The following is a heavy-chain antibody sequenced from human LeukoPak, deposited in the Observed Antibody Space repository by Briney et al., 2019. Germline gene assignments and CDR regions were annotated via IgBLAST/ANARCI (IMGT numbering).Heavy chain of an antibody. CDR1: GGSISSSTYY. CDR2: INHGGSS. CDR3: ARRIVGTMSDF. V-gene: IGHV4-39*01. Sequence: KPSETLSLTCTVSGGSISSSTYYWGWIRRPPGEGLEWIGSINHGGSSYYNPSLMSRVTISGDTSKNQFSLRLSSVTAADTAVYHCARRIVGTMSDFWGQGILVTVSS. J-gene: IGHJ4*02. D-gene: IGHD1-1*01.